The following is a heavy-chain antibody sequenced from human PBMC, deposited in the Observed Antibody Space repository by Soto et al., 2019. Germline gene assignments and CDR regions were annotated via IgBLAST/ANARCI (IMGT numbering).Heavy chain of an antibody. J-gene: IGHJ3*02. CDR2: INPSGGST. Sequence: VASVKVSCTASGYTFTSYYMHWVRQAPGQGLEWMGIINPSGGSTSYAQKFQGRVTMTRDTSTSTVYMELSSLRSEDTAVYYCARSYYDSSGYHDGAFDICGQATMVTVSS. CDR3: ARSYYDSSGYHDGAFDI. V-gene: IGHV1-46*01. CDR1: GYTFTSYY. D-gene: IGHD3-22*01.